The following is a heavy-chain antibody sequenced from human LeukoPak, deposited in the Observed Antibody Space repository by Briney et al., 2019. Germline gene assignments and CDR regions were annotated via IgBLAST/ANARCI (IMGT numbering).Heavy chain of an antibody. CDR1: GGSFSGYY. CDR2: INHSGST. Sequence: SETLSLTCAVYGGSFSGYYWSWIRQPPGKGLKWIGEINHSGSTNYNPSLKSRVTISVDTSKNQFSLKLSSVTAADTAVYYCARGASGYYRQDWFDPWGQGTLVTVSS. V-gene: IGHV4-34*01. J-gene: IGHJ5*02. CDR3: ARGASGYYRQDWFDP. D-gene: IGHD3-22*01.